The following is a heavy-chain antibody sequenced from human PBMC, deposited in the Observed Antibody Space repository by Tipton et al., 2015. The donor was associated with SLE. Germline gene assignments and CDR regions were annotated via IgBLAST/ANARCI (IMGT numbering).Heavy chain of an antibody. CDR3: ARARWYSSGSAMGDAFDI. J-gene: IGHJ3*02. Sequence: TLSLTCTVSGGSISRYSWSWIRQPPGKGLEWIGYIYYSGSTYYNPSLKSRVTISVDTSKNQFSLKLSSVTAADTAVYYCARARWYSSGSAMGDAFDIWGQGTMVTVSS. V-gene: IGHV4-59*08. D-gene: IGHD6-19*01. CDR2: IYYSGST. CDR1: GGSISRYS.